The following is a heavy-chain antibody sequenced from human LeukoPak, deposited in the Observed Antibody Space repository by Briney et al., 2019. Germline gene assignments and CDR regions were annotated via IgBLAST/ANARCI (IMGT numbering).Heavy chain of an antibody. CDR2: ISSSGTTI. CDR1: GFTFSDYY. D-gene: IGHD3-3*01. Sequence: GGSLRRSCAASGFTFSDYYMSWIRQAPGKGLEWVSYISSSGTTIYYADSVKGRFTISRDNAKNSLLLQMNSLRAEDTAVYYCARAYDFWSGYYYGDYWGQGTLVTVSS. J-gene: IGHJ4*02. V-gene: IGHV3-11*01. CDR3: ARAYDFWSGYYYGDY.